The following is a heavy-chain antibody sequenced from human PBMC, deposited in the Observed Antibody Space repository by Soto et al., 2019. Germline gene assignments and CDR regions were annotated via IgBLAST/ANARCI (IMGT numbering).Heavy chain of an antibody. CDR3: ARGLAKVAGGAFDI. Sequence: QVHLVESGGGVVQPGRSLRLSCAASGFSFSFSGMHWVRQAPGKGLEWVAGLWYDGSSENYAESVKGRFTISRHNSNNTLYLQMGSLRVDDTAMYYCARGLAKVAGGAFDIWGQGTVVIVSS. D-gene: IGHD3-16*01. CDR1: GFSFSFSG. CDR2: LWYDGSSE. J-gene: IGHJ3*02. V-gene: IGHV3-33*01.